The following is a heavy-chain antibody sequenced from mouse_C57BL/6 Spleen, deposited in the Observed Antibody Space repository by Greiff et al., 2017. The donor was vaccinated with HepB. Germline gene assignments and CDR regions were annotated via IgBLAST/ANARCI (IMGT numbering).Heavy chain of an antibody. CDR3: ARSVYDYDDQYFDV. D-gene: IGHD2-4*01. CDR1: GYTFTSYW. V-gene: IGHV1-69*01. Sequence: VQLQQPGAELVTPGASVKLSCKASGYTFTSYWMHWVKQRPGQGLEWIGEIDPSDSYTNYNQKFKGKSTLTVDKSSSTAYMQLSSLTSEDSAVYYCARSVYDYDDQYFDVWGTGTTVTVSS. J-gene: IGHJ1*03. CDR2: IDPSDSYT.